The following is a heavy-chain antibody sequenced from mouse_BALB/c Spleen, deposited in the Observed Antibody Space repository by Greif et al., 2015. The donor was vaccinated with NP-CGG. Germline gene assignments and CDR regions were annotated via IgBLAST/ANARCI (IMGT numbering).Heavy chain of an antibody. CDR3: ARRYDGGFDY. D-gene: IGHD2-14*01. CDR1: GFNIKDTY. Sequence: EVQPQQSGAELVKPGASVKLSCTASGFNIKDTYMHWVKQRPEQGLEWIGRIDPANGNTKYDPKFQGKATITADTSSNTAYLQLSSLTSEDTAVYYCARRYDGGFDYWGQGTTLTVSS. CDR2: IDPANGNT. J-gene: IGHJ2*01. V-gene: IGHV14-3*02.